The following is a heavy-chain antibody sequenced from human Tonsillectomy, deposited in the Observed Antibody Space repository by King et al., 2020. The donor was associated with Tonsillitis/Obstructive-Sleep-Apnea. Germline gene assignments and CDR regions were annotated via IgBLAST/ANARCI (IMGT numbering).Heavy chain of an antibody. Sequence: QVQLVESGAEVKKPGASVKVSCKASGYTFTGYSMHWVRQAPRHGLEWMGWLNPNSGGTNYAQKFQGRVTMTRDTSISTAYMELSRLRSDDTAIYYCARDSAFSYGLALDYWGQGTLVTVSS. CDR3: ARDSAFSYGLALDY. CDR2: LNPNSGGT. CDR1: GYTFTGYS. D-gene: IGHD3-16*01. V-gene: IGHV1-2*02. J-gene: IGHJ4*02.